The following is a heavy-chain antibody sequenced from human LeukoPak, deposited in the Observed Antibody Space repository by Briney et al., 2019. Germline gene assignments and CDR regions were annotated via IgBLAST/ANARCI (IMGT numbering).Heavy chain of an antibody. CDR1: GGSISSGGYY. J-gene: IGHJ4*02. V-gene: IGHV4-31*03. D-gene: IGHD4-17*01. CDR2: INHSGST. Sequence: SQTLSLTCTVSGGSISSGGYYWSWIRQHPGKGLEWIGEINHSGSTNYNPSLKSRVTISVDTSKNQFSLKLSSVTAADTAVYYCARGTYGYYFDYWGQGTLVTVSS. CDR3: ARGTYGYYFDY.